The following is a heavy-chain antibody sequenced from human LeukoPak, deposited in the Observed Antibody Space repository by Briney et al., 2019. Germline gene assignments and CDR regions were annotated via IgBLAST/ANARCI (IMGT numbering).Heavy chain of an antibody. V-gene: IGHV4-59*11. Sequence: GSLRLSCAASGFTFSSHATSWIRQPPGKGLEWIGYIYFVGSANYNPSLKSRVTISLDKSRKQVSLNLNSVTAADTAVYYCARTSASYYYYMDVWGKGTAVTISS. J-gene: IGHJ6*03. CDR2: IYFVGSA. CDR3: ARTSASYYYYMDV. D-gene: IGHD3-3*01. CDR1: GFTFSSHA.